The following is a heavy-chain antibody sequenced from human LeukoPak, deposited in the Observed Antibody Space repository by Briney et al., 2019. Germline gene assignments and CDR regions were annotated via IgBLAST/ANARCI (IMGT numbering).Heavy chain of an antibody. CDR1: GFTFSTYS. Sequence: GALRLSCAASGFTFSTYSMNWVRQAPGKGLEWISYINSSSRTMYYADSVKGRFTISRDNAKKSLYLQMNSLRAEDTAVYYCARDLGLYDYGGNIDYWGQGTLVTVSS. D-gene: IGHD4-23*01. V-gene: IGHV3-48*04. CDR2: INSSSRTM. J-gene: IGHJ4*02. CDR3: ARDLGLYDYGGNIDY.